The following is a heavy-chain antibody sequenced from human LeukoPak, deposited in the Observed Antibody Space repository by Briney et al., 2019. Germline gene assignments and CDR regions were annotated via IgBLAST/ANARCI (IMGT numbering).Heavy chain of an antibody. D-gene: IGHD3-22*01. V-gene: IGHV1-69*01. J-gene: IGHJ4*02. CDR1: RGTFSSYA. Sequence: GASVKVSCKASRGTFSSYAISWVRQAPGQGLEWMGGIIPIFGTANYAQKFQGRVTITADESTSTAYMELSSLRSEDTAVYYCARDPDYYDSSGLFDYWGQGTLVTVSS. CDR3: ARDPDYYDSSGLFDY. CDR2: IIPIFGTA.